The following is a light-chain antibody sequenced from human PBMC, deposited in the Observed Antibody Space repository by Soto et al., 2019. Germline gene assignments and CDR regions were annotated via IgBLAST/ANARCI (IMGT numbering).Light chain of an antibody. CDR2: GSS. Sequence: EIVLTQSPDTLSLSPGERATLSCRASQSVSSTFLAWYQQKPGKAPRVLIYGSSVRAAGIPDRLSGSGSGTDFSLTISRLEPEDFAVYYCQQYDSSQTFGQVTKVEMK. V-gene: IGKV3-20*01. CDR3: QQYDSSQT. CDR1: QSVSSTF. J-gene: IGKJ1*01.